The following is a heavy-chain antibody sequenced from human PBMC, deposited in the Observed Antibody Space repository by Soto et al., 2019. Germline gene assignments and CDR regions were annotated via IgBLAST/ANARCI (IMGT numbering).Heavy chain of an antibody. Sequence: QVQLQESGPGLVKPSQTLSLTCTVSGGSITSGPYYWSWIRQHPGKGLEWIGYIYYTGSTYSKPSLESRITMSVDTSKNQFSLKLRSVTAADTAVYYCARLFGDYVGWFDPWGQGTLVTVSS. CDR2: IYYTGST. CDR3: ARLFGDYVGWFDP. V-gene: IGHV4-31*03. D-gene: IGHD4-17*01. J-gene: IGHJ5*02. CDR1: GGSITSGPYY.